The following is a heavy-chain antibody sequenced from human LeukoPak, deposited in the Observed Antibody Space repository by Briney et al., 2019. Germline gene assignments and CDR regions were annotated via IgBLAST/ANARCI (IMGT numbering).Heavy chain of an antibody. CDR1: GFTFSSYA. D-gene: IGHD3-10*01. CDR3: AKDLTRLYGSGSYYPTIDY. V-gene: IGHV3-23*01. J-gene: IGHJ4*02. CDR2: ISGSGGST. Sequence: GGSLRLSCAASGFTFSSYAMSWVRQAPGKGLEWVSAISGSGGSTYYADSVKGRFTISRDNSKNTLYLQMNSLRAEDTAVYYCAKDLTRLYGSGSYYPTIDYWGQGTLVTVSS.